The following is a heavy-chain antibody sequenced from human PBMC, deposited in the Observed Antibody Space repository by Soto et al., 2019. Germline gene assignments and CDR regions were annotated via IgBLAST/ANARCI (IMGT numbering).Heavy chain of an antibody. J-gene: IGHJ1*01. D-gene: IGHD1-26*01. Sequence: SVKVSCKASGYTFTSYGISWVRQAPGQGLEWMGWISAYNGNTNYAQKLQGRVTMTTDTSTSTAYMELRSLRSDDTAVYYCARVMTRAGRLATALWGQGTMVTVSS. CDR2: ISAYNGNT. CDR1: GYTFTSYG. CDR3: ARVMTRAGRLATAL. V-gene: IGHV1-18*01.